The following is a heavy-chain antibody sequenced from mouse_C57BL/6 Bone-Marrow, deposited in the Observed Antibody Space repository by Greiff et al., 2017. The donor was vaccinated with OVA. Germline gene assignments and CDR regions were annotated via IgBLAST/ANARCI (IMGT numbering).Heavy chain of an antibody. J-gene: IGHJ2*01. D-gene: IGHD2-4*01. Sequence: QVQLQQSGAELAKPGASVKLSCKASGYTFTSYWMHWVKQRPGQGLEWIGYINPSSGYTKYNQKFKDKATLTADKSSSTAYMQLSSLTYEDSAVYYCASLYYDYDDPFDYGGQGTTLTVSS. V-gene: IGHV1-7*01. CDR3: ASLYYDYDDPFDY. CDR2: INPSSGYT. CDR1: GYTFTSYW.